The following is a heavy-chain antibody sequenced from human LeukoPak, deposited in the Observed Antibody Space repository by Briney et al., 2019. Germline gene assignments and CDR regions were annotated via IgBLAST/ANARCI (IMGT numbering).Heavy chain of an antibody. J-gene: IGHJ5*02. V-gene: IGHV1-8*01. CDR1: GYTFTSYD. Sequence: GASVKVSCKASGYTFTSYDINWVRQATGQGLEWMGWMNPHSGNTGYAQKFQGRVTMTRDTSISTAYMELSSLRSDDTAVYFCARIPHRVPHNWFDPWGQGTLVTVSS. CDR3: ARIPHRVPHNWFDP. CDR2: MNPHSGNT. D-gene: IGHD2-2*01.